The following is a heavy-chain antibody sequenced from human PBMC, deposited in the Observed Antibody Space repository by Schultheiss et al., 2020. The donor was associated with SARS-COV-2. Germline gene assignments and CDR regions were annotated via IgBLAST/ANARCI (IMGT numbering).Heavy chain of an antibody. J-gene: IGHJ5*02. CDR3: ARGRPLLWFGEFWHWFDP. V-gene: IGHV4-34*01. D-gene: IGHD3-10*01. Sequence: SETLSLTCAVYGGSFSGYYWSWIRQPPGKGLEWIGEINHSGSTNYNPSLKSRVTISVDTSKNQFSLKLSSVTAKDTAVYYCARGRPLLWFGEFWHWFDPWGQGTLVTVSS. CDR2: INHSGST. CDR1: GGSFSGYY.